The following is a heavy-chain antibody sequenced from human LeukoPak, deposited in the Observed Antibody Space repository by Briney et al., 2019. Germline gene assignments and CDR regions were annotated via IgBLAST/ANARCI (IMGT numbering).Heavy chain of an antibody. D-gene: IGHD1-26*01. J-gene: IGHJ4*02. V-gene: IGHV3-53*01. CDR2: IYAGGST. Sequence: GGSLRLSCVASGFTVSSNYMSWVRQAPGKGLEWVSVIYAGGSTYYADSVKGRFTSSRDNFKNTVYLQMNSLRAEDTAVYYCARDSDYYAFTYWGQGTLVTVSS. CDR1: GFTVSSNY. CDR3: ARDSDYYAFTY.